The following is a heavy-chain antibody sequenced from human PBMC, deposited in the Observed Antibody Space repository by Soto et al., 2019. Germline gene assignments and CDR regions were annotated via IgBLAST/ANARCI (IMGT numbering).Heavy chain of an antibody. D-gene: IGHD4-17*01. V-gene: IGHV3-9*01. CDR3: VKGGEMTTGAFDI. J-gene: IGHJ3*02. CDR2: VSWNSGSI. CDR1: GFTFDDYA. Sequence: EVQLVESGGGLVQPGRSLRLSCVASGFTFDDYAMHWVRQAPGKGLEWVSGVSWNSGSIGYADSVKGRFTISRDNAKNSLYLQMNSLRAEDTALYYCVKGGEMTTGAFDIWGQGTMVTVSS.